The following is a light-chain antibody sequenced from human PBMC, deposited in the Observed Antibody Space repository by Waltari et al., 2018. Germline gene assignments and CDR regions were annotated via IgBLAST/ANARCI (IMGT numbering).Light chain of an antibody. CDR1: QNILYSSNNKNY. V-gene: IGKV4-1*01. CDR3: QQYYSTPIT. CDR2: WAS. J-gene: IGKJ5*01. Sequence: DIVMTQSPDSLAVSLGERATINCKSTQNILYSSNNKNYLAWYQQKPGQPPKLLTYWASIRKSGVPARFSGSGSGTYFTLTISSLQAEDAAVYYCQQYYSTPITFGQGTRLEI.